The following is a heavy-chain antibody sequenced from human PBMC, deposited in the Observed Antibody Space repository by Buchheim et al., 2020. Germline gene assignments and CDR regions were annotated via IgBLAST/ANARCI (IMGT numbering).Heavy chain of an antibody. CDR1: GFTFNNAW. J-gene: IGHJ4*02. Sequence: EVQLVEFGGGLVKPGGSLRLSCAASGFTFNNAWMSWVRQAPGKGLEWVGRVKSNADDGTTDYAAPVKGRFTISRHDSRKTLFLQMSSLNTEDTAVYYCATSYYYDRGSFDYWGQGTL. D-gene: IGHD3-22*01. CDR3: ATSYYYDRGSFDY. V-gene: IGHV3-15*01. CDR2: VKSNADDGTT.